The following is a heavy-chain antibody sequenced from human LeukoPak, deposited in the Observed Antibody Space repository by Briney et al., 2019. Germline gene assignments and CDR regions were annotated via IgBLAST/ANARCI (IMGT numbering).Heavy chain of an antibody. CDR1: GFTFSSYE. CDR2: ISSSGSTI. V-gene: IGHV3-48*03. CDR3: AKDTGYYYDSSGYFPY. Sequence: PGGSLRLSCAASGFTFSSYEMNWVRQAPGKGLEWVSYISSSGSTIYYADSVKGRFTISRDNAKNSLYLQMNSLRAEDTALYYCAKDTGYYYDSSGYFPYWGQGTLVTVSS. J-gene: IGHJ4*02. D-gene: IGHD3-22*01.